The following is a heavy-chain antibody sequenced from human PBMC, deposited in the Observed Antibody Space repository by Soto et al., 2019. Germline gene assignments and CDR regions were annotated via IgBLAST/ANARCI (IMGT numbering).Heavy chain of an antibody. D-gene: IGHD2-21*02. J-gene: IGHJ6*02. V-gene: IGHV1-69*13. CDR3: ARRVVVTSERDIAYYYYGLDV. CDR1: AGTFSRYA. Sequence: GXSVKVSSEAIAGTFSRYAIYRVRQAPGQGHEWVGGIIPMFDSTNYAQKFQGRVTITADESTSTAFMELSSLRSEDTAVYYCARRVVVTSERDIAYYYYGLDVWGQGTTVTVSS. CDR2: IIPMFDST.